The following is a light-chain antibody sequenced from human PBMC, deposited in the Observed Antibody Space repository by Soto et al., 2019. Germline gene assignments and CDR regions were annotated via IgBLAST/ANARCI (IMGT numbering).Light chain of an antibody. V-gene: IGKV1-17*03. J-gene: IGKJ2*01. CDR3: LQHNSYPRA. Sequence: DIQMYQSPSVMSASVGDRVTITCRASHGISNNLAWFQQKPGKVLKHLIYSASTLQSGVPSRFSGSGSGTEFTLTISSLQPDDFATYYCLQHNSYPRAFGQGTKLEMK. CDR1: HGISNN. CDR2: SAS.